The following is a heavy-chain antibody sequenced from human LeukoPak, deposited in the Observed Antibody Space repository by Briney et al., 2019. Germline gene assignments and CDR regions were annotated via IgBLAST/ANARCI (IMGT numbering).Heavy chain of an antibody. CDR1: GGFISSGDYY. V-gene: IGHV4-61*08. CDR3: ARRQGNRSKVPTHPIYYYYYMDV. CDR2: IYYSGST. D-gene: IGHD2-2*01. Sequence: PSETLSLTCTVSGGFISSGDYYWSWIRQPPGKGLEWIGYIYYSGSTNYNPSLKSRVTISVDTSKNQFSLKLSSVTAADTAVYYCARRQGNRSKVPTHPIYYYYYMDVWGKGTTVTVSS. J-gene: IGHJ6*03.